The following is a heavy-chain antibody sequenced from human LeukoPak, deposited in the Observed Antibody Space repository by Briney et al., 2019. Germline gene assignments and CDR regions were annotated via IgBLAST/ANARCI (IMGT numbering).Heavy chain of an antibody. CDR1: GFTFSSYG. D-gene: IGHD3-22*01. CDR2: ISYDGSNK. V-gene: IGHV3-30*03. J-gene: IGHJ4*02. Sequence: GGSLRLSCAASGFTFSSYGMHWVRQAPGKGLEWVAVISYDGSNKYYADSVKGRFTISRDNSKNTLYLQMNSLRAEDTAVYYCARDSGSRYDRSGRGAFDYWGQGTLVTVSS. CDR3: ARDSGSRYDRSGRGAFDY.